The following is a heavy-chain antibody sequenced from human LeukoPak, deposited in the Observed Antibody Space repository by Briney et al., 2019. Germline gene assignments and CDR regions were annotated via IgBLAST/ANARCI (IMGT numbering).Heavy chain of an antibody. J-gene: IGHJ5*02. Sequence: SETLSLTCAVYGGSFSGYYWSWIRQPPGKGLEWIGEINHSGSTNYNPSLKSRVTISVDTSKNQFSLKLSSVTAADTAVYYCARSGVVATGSFDPWGQGTLVTVSS. CDR2: INHSGST. D-gene: IGHD5-12*01. CDR1: GGSFSGYY. CDR3: ARSGVVATGSFDP. V-gene: IGHV4-34*01.